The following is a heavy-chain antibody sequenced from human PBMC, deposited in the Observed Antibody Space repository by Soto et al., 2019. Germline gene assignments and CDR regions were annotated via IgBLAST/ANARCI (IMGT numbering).Heavy chain of an antibody. J-gene: IGHJ4*02. CDR3: ARGPDGGSQYFDY. V-gene: IGHV3-30*04. Sequence: QVQLVESGGGMAQAGTSLRLSCTGSGFTFNSVSQHWVRQGPDKGLEWVAVVSFDGKVTYYADSVKGRFTVSRDIYTNTIYLQANSLRTEDTAVYYCARGPDGGSQYFDYWGQGTLVTVSS. D-gene: IGHD2-15*01. CDR2: VSFDGKVT. CDR1: GFTFNSVS.